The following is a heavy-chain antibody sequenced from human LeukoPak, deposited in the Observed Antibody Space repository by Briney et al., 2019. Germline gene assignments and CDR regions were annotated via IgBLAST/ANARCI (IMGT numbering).Heavy chain of an antibody. V-gene: IGHV4-59*01. CDR2: IYYSGST. CDR1: GGSISSYY. Sequence: PSETLSLTCTVSGGSISSYYWSWIRQPPGKGLEWIGYIYYSGSTNYNPSLKSRVTISVDTSKNQFSLKLSSVTAADTAVYYCARDGLYCSGGSCYSLGFDYSGQGTLVTVSS. J-gene: IGHJ4*02. D-gene: IGHD2-15*01. CDR3: ARDGLYCSGGSCYSLGFDY.